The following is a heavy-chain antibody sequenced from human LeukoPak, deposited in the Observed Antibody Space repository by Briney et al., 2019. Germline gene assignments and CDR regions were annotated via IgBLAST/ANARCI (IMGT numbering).Heavy chain of an antibody. CDR2: INPSGGST. CDR1: GYTFTSYY. V-gene: IGHV1-46*01. Sequence: ASVKVSCKASGYTFTSYYMHWVRQAPGQGLEWMGIINPSGGSTSYSQKFQGRVTMTRDTSTSTVYMELSSLRSEDTAVYYCVREGYYHSGSLPTFYFDYWGQGTLVTVSS. D-gene: IGHD3-10*01. J-gene: IGHJ4*02. CDR3: VREGYYHSGSLPTFYFDY.